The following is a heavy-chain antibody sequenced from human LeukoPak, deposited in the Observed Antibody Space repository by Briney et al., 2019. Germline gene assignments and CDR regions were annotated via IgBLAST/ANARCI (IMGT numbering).Heavy chain of an antibody. CDR1: GFTFSGYS. CDR2: ISSTSSHI. Sequence: SGGSLRLSCAAPGFTFSGYSMNWVRQAPGKGLECVSSISSTSSHIYYADPVKGRFTISRDNAKNSLYLQMNSLRAEDTAVYYCARAPYVELQGDYWGQGTLVTVSS. V-gene: IGHV3-21*01. CDR3: ARAPYVELQGDY. D-gene: IGHD3-10*01. J-gene: IGHJ4*02.